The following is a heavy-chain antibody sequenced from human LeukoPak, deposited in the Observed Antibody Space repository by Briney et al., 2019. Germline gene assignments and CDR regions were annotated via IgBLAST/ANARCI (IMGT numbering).Heavy chain of an antibody. Sequence: GGSLRLSCAASGFTFSSYSVNWVRQAPGKGLEWVSVIYGGGSTYYADSLKGRFTISRDNSKNTLYLQMNSLRAEDTAVYYCARSDGIAAAGPFDYWGQGTLVTVS. V-gene: IGHV3-53*01. J-gene: IGHJ4*02. CDR3: ARSDGIAAAGPFDY. CDR2: IYGGGST. CDR1: GFTFSSYS. D-gene: IGHD6-13*01.